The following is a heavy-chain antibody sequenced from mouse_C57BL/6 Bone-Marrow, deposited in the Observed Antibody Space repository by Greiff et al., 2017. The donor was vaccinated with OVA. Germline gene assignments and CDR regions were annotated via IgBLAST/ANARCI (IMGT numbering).Heavy chain of an antibody. D-gene: IGHD4-1*01. CDR2: INPSTGGT. V-gene: IGHV1-42*01. CDR3: GRRRAGKCYFDY. CDR1: GYSFTGYY. J-gene: IGHJ2*01. Sequence: VHVQQSGPELVKPGASVKISCKASGYSFTGYYMNWVKQSPEQSLEWIGEINPSTGGTTYNQKFKAKATLTADTSSSTAYMQLKSLTSEDSAVYYCGRRRAGKCYFDYWGQGTTLTVSS.